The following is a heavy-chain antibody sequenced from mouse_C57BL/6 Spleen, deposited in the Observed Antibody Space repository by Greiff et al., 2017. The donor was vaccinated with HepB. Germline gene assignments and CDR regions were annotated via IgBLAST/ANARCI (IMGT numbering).Heavy chain of an antibody. V-gene: IGHV1-69*01. CDR3: ARNYGSIWYFDV. J-gene: IGHJ1*03. D-gene: IGHD1-1*01. CDR1: GYTFTSYW. CDR2: IDPSDSYT. Sequence: QVQLQQPGAELVMPGASVKLSCKASGYTFTSYWMHWVKQRPGQGLEWIGEIDPSDSYTNYNQKFKGKSTLTVDKSSSTAYMQLSSLTSEDSAVYYCARNYGSIWYFDVRGTGTTVTVSS.